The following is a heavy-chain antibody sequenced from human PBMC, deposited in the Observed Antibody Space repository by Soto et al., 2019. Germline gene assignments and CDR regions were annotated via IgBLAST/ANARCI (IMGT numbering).Heavy chain of an antibody. Sequence: ASVKVSCKASGYTFTGYYMHWVRQAPGQGLEWMGWISPNSGGTNYAQKFQGRVTMTRDTSTSTAYMELRSLRSDDTAVYYCARDRLRFLDVWGQGTTVTVSS. CDR3: ARDRLRFLDV. V-gene: IGHV1-2*02. CDR1: GYTFTGYY. J-gene: IGHJ6*02. CDR2: ISPNSGGT. D-gene: IGHD3-3*01.